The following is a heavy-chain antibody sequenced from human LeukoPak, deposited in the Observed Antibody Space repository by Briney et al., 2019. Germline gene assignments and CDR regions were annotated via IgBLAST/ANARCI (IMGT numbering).Heavy chain of an antibody. CDR3: ANPQSRGYDYLDY. CDR1: GFTVSSNY. D-gene: IGHD5-12*01. J-gene: IGHJ4*02. V-gene: IGHV3-30*18. Sequence: GESLRLSCAASGFTVSSNYMSWVRQVPGKGLEWVAVISIDGSEKYYADSVKGRFTISRDNSRNTLYLQMNSLRGDDTAVYYCANPQSRGYDYLDYWGQGTPVTVSS. CDR2: ISIDGSEK.